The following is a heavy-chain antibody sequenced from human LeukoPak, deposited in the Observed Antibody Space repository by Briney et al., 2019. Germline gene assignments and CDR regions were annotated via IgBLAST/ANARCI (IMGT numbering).Heavy chain of an antibody. CDR3: ARDSAGNDY. V-gene: IGHV3-33*01. Sequence: PGGSLRLSCAASGFTFTNYGMHWVRQAPGKGLEWVAVIWHDGGNKYYADSVKGRFTISRDNAKNSLYLQMNSLRAEDTAMYYCARDSAGNDYWGQGTLVTVSS. J-gene: IGHJ4*02. CDR1: GFTFTNYG. CDR2: IWHDGGNK. D-gene: IGHD6-13*01.